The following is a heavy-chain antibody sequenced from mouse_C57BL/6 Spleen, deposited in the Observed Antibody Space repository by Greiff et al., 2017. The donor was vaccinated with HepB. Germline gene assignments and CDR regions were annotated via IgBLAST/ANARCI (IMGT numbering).Heavy chain of an antibody. Sequence: QVQLQQPGAELVKPGASVKLSCKASGYTFTSYWMHWVKQRPGQGLEWIGMIHPNSGSTNYNEKFKSKATLTVDKSSSTAYMQLSSLTSEDSAVYYCASPYGNYDAMDYWGQGTSVTVSS. V-gene: IGHV1-64*01. CDR3: ASPYGNYDAMDY. J-gene: IGHJ4*01. CDR2: IHPNSGST. D-gene: IGHD2-1*01. CDR1: GYTFTSYW.